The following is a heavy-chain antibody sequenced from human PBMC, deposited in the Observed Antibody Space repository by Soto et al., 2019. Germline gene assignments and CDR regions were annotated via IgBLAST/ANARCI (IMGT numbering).Heavy chain of an antibody. Sequence: GGSLRLSCAASGFTFSSYAMSWVRQAQGKGLGWVSAISGSRGSTYYSDPVKRRFTISRHNSQDQLYLQMNRLTAQDTAVYYCAKDIFISMFRGQGYYYGMDVWAQGPTVTVSS. V-gene: IGHV3-23*01. CDR1: GFTFSSYA. CDR3: AKDIFISMFRGQGYYYGMDV. J-gene: IGHJ6*02. CDR2: ISGSRGST. D-gene: IGHD3-10*01.